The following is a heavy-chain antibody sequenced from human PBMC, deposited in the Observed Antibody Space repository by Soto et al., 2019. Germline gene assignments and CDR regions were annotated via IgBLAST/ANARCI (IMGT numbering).Heavy chain of an antibody. CDR1: GGSFSGYY. J-gene: IGHJ4*02. CDR3: ARGRRGYSYGYSGY. Sequence: SETLSLTCAVYGGSFSGYYWSWIRQPPGKGLEWIGEINHSGSTNYNPSLKSRVNISVDTSKNQFSLKLSSVTAADTAVYYCARGRRGYSYGYSGYWGQGTLVTVSS. CDR2: INHSGST. V-gene: IGHV4-34*01. D-gene: IGHD5-18*01.